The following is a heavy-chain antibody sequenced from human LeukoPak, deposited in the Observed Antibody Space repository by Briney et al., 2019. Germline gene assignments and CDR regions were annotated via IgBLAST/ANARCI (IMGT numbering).Heavy chain of an antibody. CDR2: IIPILGIA. V-gene: IGHV1-69*16. Sequence: SVKVSCKASGGTFSSYTISWVRQAPGQGLEWMGRIIPILGIANYAQKFQGRVTITKDESTRTVYLELTSLTSDDTAVYYCARDVHGDYGSGWFDPWGQGTLVSVSS. D-gene: IGHD4-17*01. J-gene: IGHJ5*02. CDR3: ARDVHGDYGSGWFDP. CDR1: GGTFSSYT.